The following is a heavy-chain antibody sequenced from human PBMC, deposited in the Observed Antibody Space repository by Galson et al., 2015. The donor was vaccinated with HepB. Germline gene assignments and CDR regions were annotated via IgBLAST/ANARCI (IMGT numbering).Heavy chain of an antibody. CDR3: ARSPLLITMIVVDQSRPFDP. V-gene: IGHV1-18*01. Sequence: SVKVSCKASGYTFTSYGISWVRQAPGQGLEWVGWISAYNGNTNYAQKLQGRVTMTTDTSTSTAYMELRSLRSDDTAVYYCARSPLLITMIVVDQSRPFDPWGQGTLVTVSS. D-gene: IGHD3-22*01. CDR1: GYTFTSYG. CDR2: ISAYNGNT. J-gene: IGHJ5*02.